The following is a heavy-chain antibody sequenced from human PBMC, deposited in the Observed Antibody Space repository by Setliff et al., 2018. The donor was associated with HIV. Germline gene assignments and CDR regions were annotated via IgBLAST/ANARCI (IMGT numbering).Heavy chain of an antibody. J-gene: IGHJ4*02. CDR1: GFTLSNTY. Sequence: PGGSLRLSCAASGFTLSNTYMAWVRQAPGKRPEWVSYIGNSGSPIYYADSVKGRFTISRGNAKNSLYLQMNSLRAEDTAVYYCVRDASPDYDSGGYSAGGHWGRGTLVTVSS. CDR3: VRDASPDYDSGGYSAGGH. CDR2: IGNSGSPI. V-gene: IGHV3-11*04. D-gene: IGHD3-22*01.